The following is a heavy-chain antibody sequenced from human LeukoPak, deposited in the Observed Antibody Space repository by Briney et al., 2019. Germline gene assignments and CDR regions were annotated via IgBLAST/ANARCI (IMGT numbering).Heavy chain of an antibody. D-gene: IGHD6-19*01. CDR2: IYHSGST. CDR3: ARDLTLAVAGKDHAFDI. CDR1: GGSISSSSYY. V-gene: IGHV4-39*07. Sequence: SETLSLTCTVSGGSISSSSYYWGWIRQPPGKGLEWIGSIYHSGSTYYNPSLKSRVTISVDTSKNQFSLKLSSVTAADTAVYYCARDLTLAVAGKDHAFDIWGQGTMVTVSS. J-gene: IGHJ3*02.